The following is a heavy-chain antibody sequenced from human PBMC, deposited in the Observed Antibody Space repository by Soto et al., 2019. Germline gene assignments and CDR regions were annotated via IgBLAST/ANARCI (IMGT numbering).Heavy chain of an antibody. Sequence: QVQLVESGGGVVQPGRSLRLSCAASGFTFSSYGMHWVRQAPGKGLEWVAVISYDGSNKYYADSVKGRFTISRDNSKNTLYLQMNSLRAEDTAVYYCAKITQYYDILTGYYGNFDYWGQGTLVTVSS. CDR2: ISYDGSNK. CDR1: GFTFSSYG. D-gene: IGHD3-9*01. J-gene: IGHJ4*02. CDR3: AKITQYYDILTGYYGNFDY. V-gene: IGHV3-30*18.